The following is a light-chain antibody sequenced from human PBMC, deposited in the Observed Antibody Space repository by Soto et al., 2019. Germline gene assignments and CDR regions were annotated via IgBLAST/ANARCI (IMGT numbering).Light chain of an antibody. CDR1: QSLVYRDGNTY. J-gene: IGKJ1*01. CDR2: SVS. V-gene: IGKV2-30*01. Sequence: DVVMTQSPLSLPVTLGQPASISCRSSQSLVYRDGNTYLTWFQQRPGQSPRRLIYSVSNRDSGVPDRFSGSGSGTDFTLKISRVEAEDAGLYYCIQGTHWPWTFGQGTKVEIK. CDR3: IQGTHWPWT.